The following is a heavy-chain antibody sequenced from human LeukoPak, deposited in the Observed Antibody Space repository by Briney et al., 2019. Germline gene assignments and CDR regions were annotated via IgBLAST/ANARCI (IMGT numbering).Heavy chain of an antibody. Sequence: PSETLSLTCAVSGYSISSGYYWGWIRQPPGKGLEWIGSIYHSGSTYYNPSLKSRVTISVDTSKNQFSPKLSSVTAADTAVYYCARHAKERRALVGAIDYWGQGTLVTVSS. D-gene: IGHD1-26*01. J-gene: IGHJ4*02. CDR2: IYHSGST. CDR1: GYSISSGYY. CDR3: ARHAKERRALVGAIDY. V-gene: IGHV4-38-2*01.